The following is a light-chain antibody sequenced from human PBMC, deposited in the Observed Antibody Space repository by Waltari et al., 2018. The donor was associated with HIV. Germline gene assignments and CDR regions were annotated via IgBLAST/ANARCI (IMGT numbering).Light chain of an antibody. J-gene: IGLJ1*01. V-gene: IGLV2-14*01. CDR2: EVS. CDR1: RGDVGTYNY. Sequence: QSALTQPAAVSGSPGQSITISCTGARGDVGTYNYVSWYQQLPGQAPKLIIYEVSNRPSGLSNRFSGSKSGNTASLTISGLQAEDEGYYYCSSYTSRDTFVFGTGTEVTVL. CDR3: SSYTSRDTFV.